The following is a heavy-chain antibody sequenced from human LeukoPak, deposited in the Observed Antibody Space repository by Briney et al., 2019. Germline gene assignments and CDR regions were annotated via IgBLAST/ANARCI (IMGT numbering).Heavy chain of an antibody. CDR2: ISYSGNT. V-gene: IGHV4-39*01. CDR1: GDSISSGPYS. J-gene: IGHJ4*02. Sequence: SETLSLTCVVSGDSISSGPYSWGWIRQPPGKGLEWIGNISYSGNTYYNASLKSRVTISVDTSKNQFSLKLRSATAADTAVYYCARRSNYFDYWGQGTLVTVSS. CDR3: ARRSNYFDY.